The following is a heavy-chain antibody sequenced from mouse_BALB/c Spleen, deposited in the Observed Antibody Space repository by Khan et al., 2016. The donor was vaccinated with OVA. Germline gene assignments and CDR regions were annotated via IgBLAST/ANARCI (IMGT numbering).Heavy chain of an antibody. CDR1: GFNIKDTY. Sequence: EVQLQESGAELVKPGASVRLSCTASGFNIKDTYIHWVKQRPEQGLEWIGRIAPANGDTKYDPKFQDKATITSDTSSNTSYLQLRSLTSEDTDVDYCAHPTYDPRFFEVWGAGTTVTVSS. V-gene: IGHV14-3*02. CDR3: AHPTYDPRFFEV. J-gene: IGHJ1*01. D-gene: IGHD2-3*01. CDR2: IAPANGDT.